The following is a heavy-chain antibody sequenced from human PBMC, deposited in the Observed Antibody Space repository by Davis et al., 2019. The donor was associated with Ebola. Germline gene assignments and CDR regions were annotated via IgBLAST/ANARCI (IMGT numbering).Heavy chain of an antibody. CDR2: INPNSGGT. CDR1: GYTFTGYY. V-gene: IGHV1-2*02. J-gene: IGHJ5*02. CDR3: ARDGAVAGMRGWFDP. Sequence: ASVKVSCKASGYTFTGYYMHWVRQAPAQGLEWMGWINPNSGGTNYAQKFQGRVTMTRDTSISTAYMELSRLRSDDTAVYYCARDGAVAGMRGWFDPWGQGTLVTVSS. D-gene: IGHD6-19*01.